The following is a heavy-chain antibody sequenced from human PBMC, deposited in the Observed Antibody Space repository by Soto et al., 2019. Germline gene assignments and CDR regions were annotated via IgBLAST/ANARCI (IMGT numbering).Heavy chain of an antibody. V-gene: IGHV3-23*01. D-gene: IGHD6-19*01. CDR2: ISGSGGST. CDR1: GFTFSSYA. J-gene: IGHJ5*02. Sequence: PVGSLRLSCAASGFTFSSYAMSWVRQAPGKGLEWVSAISGSGGSTYYADSVKGRFTISRDNSKNTLYLQMNSLRAEDTAVYYCAKASEQWLVRGWFDPWGQGTLVTVSS. CDR3: AKASEQWLVRGWFDP.